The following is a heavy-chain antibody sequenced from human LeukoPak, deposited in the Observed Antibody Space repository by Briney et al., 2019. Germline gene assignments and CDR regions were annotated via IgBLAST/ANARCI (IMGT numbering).Heavy chain of an antibody. CDR1: GGSISSGGYS. Sequence: SETLSLTCAVSGGSISSGGYSWSWIRQPPGKGLEWIGYIYHSGSTYYNPSLKSRVTISVDRSKNQFSLKLSSVTAADTAVYYCAKDLHAVAGISDYWGQGTLVTVSS. J-gene: IGHJ4*02. CDR3: AKDLHAVAGISDY. D-gene: IGHD6-19*01. V-gene: IGHV4-30-2*01. CDR2: IYHSGST.